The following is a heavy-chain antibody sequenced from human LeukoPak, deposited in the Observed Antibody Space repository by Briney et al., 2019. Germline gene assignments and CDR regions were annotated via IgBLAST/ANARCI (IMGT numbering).Heavy chain of an antibody. CDR3: ARDLAVVNGEQNY. CDR1: GFTLSSYA. Sequence: GGSLRLSCAASGFTLSSYAMHWVRQAPGKGLEWVAVISYDGSNKYYADSVKGRFTISRDNSKNTLYLQMNSLRAEDTAVYYCARDLAVVNGEQNYWGQGTLVTVSS. D-gene: IGHD4-23*01. J-gene: IGHJ4*02. V-gene: IGHV3-30-3*01. CDR2: ISYDGSNK.